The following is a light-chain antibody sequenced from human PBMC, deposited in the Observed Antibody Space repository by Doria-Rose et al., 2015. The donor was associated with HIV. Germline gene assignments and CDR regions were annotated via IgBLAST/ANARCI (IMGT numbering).Light chain of an antibody. J-gene: IGLJ3*02. CDR1: ALGDKY. CDR3: QAWDSSPVV. CDR2: QDT. V-gene: IGLV3-1*01. Sequence: VLTQPPSVSVSPGQTASITCSGDALGDKYASWYQQKPGQSPALVIYQDTKRPSGIPERFSGSNSGNTATLTISETQAMDEADYYCQAWDSSPVVFGGGTKLTVL.